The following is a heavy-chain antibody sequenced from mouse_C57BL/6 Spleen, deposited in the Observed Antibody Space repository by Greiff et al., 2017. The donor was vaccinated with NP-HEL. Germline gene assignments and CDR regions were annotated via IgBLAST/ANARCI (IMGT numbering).Heavy chain of an antibody. Sequence: ESGPGLVKPSQSLSLTCSVTGYSITSGYYWNWIRQFPGNKLEWMGYISYDGSNNYNPSLKNRISITRDTSKNQIFLKLNSVTTEDTATYYCARAATVVDWYFDVWGTGTTVTVSS. CDR3: ARAATVVDWYFDV. J-gene: IGHJ1*03. V-gene: IGHV3-6*01. CDR1: GYSITSGYY. CDR2: ISYDGSN. D-gene: IGHD1-1*01.